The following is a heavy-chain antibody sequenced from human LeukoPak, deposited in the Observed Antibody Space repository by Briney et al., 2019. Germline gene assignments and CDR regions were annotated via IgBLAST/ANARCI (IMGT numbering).Heavy chain of an antibody. J-gene: IGHJ4*02. CDR1: GGSISSYY. CDR3: ARAPVATIFGY. CDR2: IYYSGST. D-gene: IGHD5-12*01. V-gene: IGHV4-59*08. Sequence: SETLSLTCTVSGGSISSYYWSWIRQPPGKGLEWIGYIYYSGSTNYNPSLKSRVTISVDTSKNQFSLKLSSVTAAGTAVYYCARAPVATIFGYWGQGTLVTVSS.